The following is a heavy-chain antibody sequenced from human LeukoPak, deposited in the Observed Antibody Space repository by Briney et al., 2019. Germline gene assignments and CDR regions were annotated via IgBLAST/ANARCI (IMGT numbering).Heavy chain of an antibody. Sequence: SETLSLSCTVSGGSISSSSYYWGWIRQPPGKGLEWIGSIYYSGSTYYNPSLKSRVTISVDTSKNQFSLKLSSVTAADTAVYYCARSPYSSGPGEWGQGTLVTVSS. D-gene: IGHD6-19*01. V-gene: IGHV4-39*01. CDR2: IYYSGST. CDR1: GGSISSSSYY. CDR3: ARSPYSSGPGE. J-gene: IGHJ4*02.